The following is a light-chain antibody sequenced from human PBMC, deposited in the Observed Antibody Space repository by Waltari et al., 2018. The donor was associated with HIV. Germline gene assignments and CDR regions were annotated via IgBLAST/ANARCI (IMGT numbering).Light chain of an antibody. V-gene: IGLV2-14*03. CDR3: SSYANTNSVI. Sequence: QSALTQPASVSGSPGQSITISCSGTTSAVGSYNFVPWYQKHPGNAPKLMIHEVTNRASGASTRFSGSKSGKTAYLSISGLLTEDEADYYCSSYANTNSVIFGGGTKLTVL. CDR2: EVT. J-gene: IGLJ2*01. CDR1: TSAVGSYNF.